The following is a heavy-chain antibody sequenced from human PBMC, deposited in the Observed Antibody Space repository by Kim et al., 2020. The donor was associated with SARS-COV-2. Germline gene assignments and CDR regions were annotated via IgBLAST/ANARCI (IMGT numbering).Heavy chain of an antibody. V-gene: IGHV4-34*01. D-gene: IGHD2-15*01. Sequence: NPSRKSRVTISVDTSKNQLSLGMSSVNAADTAVYYCARLLVVVVAPGVDPWGQGTLVTVSS. J-gene: IGHJ5*02. CDR3: ARLLVVVVAPGVDP.